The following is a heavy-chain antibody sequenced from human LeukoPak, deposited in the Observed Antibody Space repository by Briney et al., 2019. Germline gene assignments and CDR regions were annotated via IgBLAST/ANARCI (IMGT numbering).Heavy chain of an antibody. D-gene: IGHD6-19*01. CDR3: ARDLGHSSGPNY. CDR1: GLTFSSHS. J-gene: IGHJ4*02. CDR2: IRSSSSTSTT. V-gene: IGHV3-48*01. Sequence: GGSLRLSCAASGLTFSSHSMNWVRQAPGKGLEWISHIRSSSSTSTTYYADSVKGRFTISRDDAKNSLYLQMNSLRAEDTAVYYCARDLGHSSGPNYWGQGTRVTVSS.